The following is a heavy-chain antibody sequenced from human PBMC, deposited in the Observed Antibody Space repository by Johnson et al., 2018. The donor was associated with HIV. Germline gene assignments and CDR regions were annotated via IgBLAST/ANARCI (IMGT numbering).Heavy chain of an antibody. CDR3: ARDLYYYDSSGDSFDI. CDR1: GFIFSGFG. J-gene: IGHJ3*02. D-gene: IGHD3-22*01. Sequence: QVQLVQSGGGVVQPGRSLRLSCSASGFIFSGFGLHWVRQAPGKGLEWVASISYDGGNKYYADSVRGRITISRDNSKNTLYLQMNSLRAEDTSVYYCARDLYYYDSSGDSFDIWGQGTMVTVSS. CDR2: ISYDGGNK. V-gene: IGHV3-30*03.